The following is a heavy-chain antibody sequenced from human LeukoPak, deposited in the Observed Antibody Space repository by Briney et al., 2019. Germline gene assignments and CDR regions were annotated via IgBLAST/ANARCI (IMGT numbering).Heavy chain of an antibody. CDR1: GYTFTGYY. CDR2: INPNSGGT. J-gene: IGHJ4*02. D-gene: IGHD3-10*01. V-gene: IGHV1-2*02. CDR3: ARSHLSYYGSGSRFDY. Sequence: ASVKVSCKASGYTFTGYYIHWVRQAPGQGLEWMGWINPNSGGTNYAQKFQGRVTMTRDTSISTAYMELSSLRSDDTGAYYCARSHLSYYGSGSRFDYWGQGTLVTVSS.